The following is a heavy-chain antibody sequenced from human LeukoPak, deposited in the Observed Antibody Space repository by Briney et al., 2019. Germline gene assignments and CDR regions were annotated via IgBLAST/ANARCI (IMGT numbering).Heavy chain of an antibody. CDR1: GGSISSSSYY. V-gene: IGHV4-39*01. D-gene: IGHD3-16*01. J-gene: IGHJ5*01. CDR2: IYYGGST. CDR3: ARRNSYGYDS. Sequence: SETLSLTCTVSGGSISSSSYYWGWIRQPPGKGLEWIGSIYYGGSTYYIPSLKSRVTTPVDTSKNQFSLKLSSVTAADTAVYYCARRNSYGYDSWGQGTLVTVSS.